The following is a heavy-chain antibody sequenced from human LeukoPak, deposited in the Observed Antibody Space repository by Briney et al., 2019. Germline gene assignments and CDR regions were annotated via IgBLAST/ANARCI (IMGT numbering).Heavy chain of an antibody. CDR1: GFTFDDYA. CDR3: AKDFHGGGFSFRLWLGLDV. J-gene: IGHJ6*02. CDR2: ISWNSGRI. V-gene: IGHV3-9*01. Sequence: PGGSLRLSCAASGFTFDDYAMHWVRQAPGKGLEWVSGISWNSGRIGYADSVKGRFTISRDNAKNSLYLQMNSLRAEDTALYYCAKDFHGGGFSFRLWLGLDVWGQGTTVTVS. D-gene: IGHD2-15*01.